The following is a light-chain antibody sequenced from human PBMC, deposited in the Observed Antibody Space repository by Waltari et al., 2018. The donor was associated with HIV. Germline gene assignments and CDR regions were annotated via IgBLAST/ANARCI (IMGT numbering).Light chain of an antibody. Sequence: ITCRASQDISSYLAWYQQRPGKAPKLLIYAASTLQSGVPSRFSGSGSGTTFTLTISSLQPEDFATYYCQQLNAYLTWMFGQGTKLEI. J-gene: IGKJ1*01. V-gene: IGKV1-9*01. CDR3: QQLNAYLTWM. CDR2: AAS. CDR1: QDISSY.